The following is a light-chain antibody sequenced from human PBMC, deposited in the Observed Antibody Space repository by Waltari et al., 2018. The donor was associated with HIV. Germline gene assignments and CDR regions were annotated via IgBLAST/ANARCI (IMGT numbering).Light chain of an antibody. CDR1: DPFVGGQF. Sequence: QPVLTQPPSVSGTSGQTVTTPCSPNDPFVGGQFLPRYQHLPGATPRLLIYNNNQRPSGVPDRFSGSRSATSASLAIRGLQPEDEGDYYCATWDDSSIGYVFANGTRVTV. J-gene: IGLJ1*01. V-gene: IGLV1-44*01. CDR2: NNN. CDR3: ATWDDSSIGYV.